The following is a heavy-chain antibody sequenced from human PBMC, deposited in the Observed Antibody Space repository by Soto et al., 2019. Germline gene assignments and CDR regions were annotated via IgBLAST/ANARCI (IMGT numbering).Heavy chain of an antibody. J-gene: IGHJ4*02. D-gene: IGHD3-22*01. CDR1: GGSISSGGYY. Sequence: SETLSLTCTVSGGSISSGGYYWSWIRQHPGKGLEWIGYIYYSGSTYYNPSLKSRVTISVDTSKNQFSLKLSSVTAADTAVYYCARDNDSSGYYYFDYWGQGTLVTVSS. V-gene: IGHV4-31*03. CDR3: ARDNDSSGYYYFDY. CDR2: IYYSGST.